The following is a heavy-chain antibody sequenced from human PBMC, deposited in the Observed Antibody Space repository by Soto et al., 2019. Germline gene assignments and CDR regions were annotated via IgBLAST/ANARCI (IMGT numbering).Heavy chain of an antibody. J-gene: IGHJ4*02. Sequence: QVQLLQSGTEVKEPGASVKVSCKASGYTFTSFDVSWVRQAPGQGLEWVGWSTASNTHTNYAQKLQGRVTMTTDTSTTTAYMELRSLRSDDMAIYFCARGGYSSGYHYWGQGTLVTVPS. CDR2: STASNTHT. V-gene: IGHV1-18*03. CDR1: GYTFTSFD. D-gene: IGHD3-22*01. CDR3: ARGGYSSGYHY.